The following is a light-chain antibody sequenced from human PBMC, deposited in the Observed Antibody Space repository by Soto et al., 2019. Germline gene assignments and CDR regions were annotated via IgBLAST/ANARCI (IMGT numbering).Light chain of an antibody. Sequence: EIVMTQSPGTLSVSPGERVTRSCRASQSVTTNLAWYQQKPGQTPRLLIYDISARASGIPGRFSGSGSGTDFTLTISSLQSEDSAVYYCRQYLDWPLTFGGGTEVEI. CDR1: QSVTTN. J-gene: IGKJ4*01. CDR3: RQYLDWPLT. V-gene: IGKV3-15*01. CDR2: DIS.